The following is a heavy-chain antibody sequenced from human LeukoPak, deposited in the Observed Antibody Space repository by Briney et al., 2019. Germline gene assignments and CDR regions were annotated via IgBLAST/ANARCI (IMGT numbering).Heavy chain of an antibody. CDR1: GFTFSSYG. CDR3: AKDGLVRRIAAAGTDY. J-gene: IGHJ4*02. D-gene: IGHD6-13*01. Sequence: PGGSLRLSCAASGFTFSSYGMSWVRQAPGKGLEWVSAISGSGGSTYYADSVKGRFTISRDNSKNTLYLQMNSLRAEDTAVYYCAKDGLVRRIAAAGTDYWGQGTLVTVSS. CDR2: ISGSGGST. V-gene: IGHV3-23*01.